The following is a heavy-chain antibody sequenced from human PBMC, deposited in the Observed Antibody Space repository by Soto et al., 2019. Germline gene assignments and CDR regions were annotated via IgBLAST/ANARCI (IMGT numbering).Heavy chain of an antibody. CDR1: GGSFSGYY. V-gene: IGHV4-34*01. Sequence: SETLSLTCAVCGGSFSGYYWSWIRQPPGKGLEWIGEINHSGSTNYNPSLKSRVSISVDTSKNQFSLKLSSVTAADTAVYYCARRFYGDYYFDYWGQGTLVTVSS. D-gene: IGHD4-17*01. CDR3: ARRFYGDYYFDY. CDR2: INHSGST. J-gene: IGHJ4*02.